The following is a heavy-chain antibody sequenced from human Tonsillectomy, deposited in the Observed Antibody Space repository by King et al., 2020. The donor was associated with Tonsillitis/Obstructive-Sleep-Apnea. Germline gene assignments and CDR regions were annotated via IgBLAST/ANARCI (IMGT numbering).Heavy chain of an antibody. J-gene: IGHJ6*03. CDR3: ARNGGDYVWGSYRDMDV. Sequence: VQLVESGGGVVQPGRSLRLSCAASGFTFSSYAMHWVRQAPGKGLEWVAVISYDGSNKYYPDSVKGRFTISRDNSKHTLYLQMNSLRAEDTAVYYCARNGGDYVWGSYRDMDVWGKGTTVTVSS. CDR1: GFTFSSYA. D-gene: IGHD3-16*02. V-gene: IGHV3-30*01. CDR2: ISYDGSNK.